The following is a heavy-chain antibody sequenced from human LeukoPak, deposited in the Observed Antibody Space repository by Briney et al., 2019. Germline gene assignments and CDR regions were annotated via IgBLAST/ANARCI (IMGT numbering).Heavy chain of an antibody. V-gene: IGHV3-15*01. CDR3: ATFSAY. J-gene: IGHJ4*02. Sequence: GRSLRPSCAPSGLTLSNAWMSWVRQAPGKGLEWVGRIKSTTDGGTTDYAAPVKGRFTISRGDSKTTLYLQMNSPKTGDTAVYYCATFSAYWGQGTLVTVSS. D-gene: IGHD2/OR15-2a*01. CDR1: GLTLSNAW. CDR2: IKSTTDGGTT.